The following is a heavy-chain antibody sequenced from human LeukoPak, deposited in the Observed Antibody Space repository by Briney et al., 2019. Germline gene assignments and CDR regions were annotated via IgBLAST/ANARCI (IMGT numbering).Heavy chain of an antibody. CDR3: AREGRENDGSGYFDY. J-gene: IGHJ4*02. Sequence: SETLSLTCSVSGASLNHHYWNWIRQSPGKGLEWIGYIYYTGSTRYNPSLESRVTISLDTSKNQFSLKLSTVTAADTAVYYCAREGRENDGSGYFDYWGQGTLVPVSS. CDR1: GASLNHHY. CDR2: IYYTGST. D-gene: IGHD1-26*01. V-gene: IGHV4-59*11.